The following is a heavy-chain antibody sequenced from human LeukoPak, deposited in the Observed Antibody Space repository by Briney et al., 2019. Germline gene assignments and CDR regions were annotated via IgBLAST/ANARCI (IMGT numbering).Heavy chain of an antibody. CDR1: GGTFSSYA. D-gene: IGHD3-10*01. CDR2: IIPIFGTA. Sequence: SVKVSCKASGGTFSSYAISWVRQAPGQGLEWMGGIIPIFGTANYAQKFQGRVTITTDESTSTAYMQLSSLRSEDTAVYYCARDRSLWFGELLPQDAFDIWGQGTMVTVSS. V-gene: IGHV1-69*05. J-gene: IGHJ3*02. CDR3: ARDRSLWFGELLPQDAFDI.